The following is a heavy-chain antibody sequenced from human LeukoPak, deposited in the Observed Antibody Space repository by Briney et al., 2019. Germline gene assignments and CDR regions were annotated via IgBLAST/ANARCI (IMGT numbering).Heavy chain of an antibody. Sequence: GASVKVSCKASGYTFTSYDINWVRQATGQGLEWMGWMNPNSGNTGYAQKFQGRVTMTRNTSISTAYMELSSLRSEDTAVYYCARGENYYGSGSYYNPPFDYWGQGTLVTVSS. J-gene: IGHJ4*02. CDR1: GYTFTSYD. V-gene: IGHV1-8*01. CDR3: ARGENYYGSGSYYNPPFDY. CDR2: MNPNSGNT. D-gene: IGHD3-10*01.